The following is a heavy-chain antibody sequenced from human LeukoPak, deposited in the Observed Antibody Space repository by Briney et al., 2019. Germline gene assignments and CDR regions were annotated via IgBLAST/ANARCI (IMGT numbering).Heavy chain of an antibody. V-gene: IGHV3-33*06. CDR2: IWYDGSNK. CDR3: AKDEYSSSFFDY. Sequence: PGGSLRLSSAASGFTFSSYGMHWVRQAPGKGLEWVAVIWYDGSNKYYADSVKGRFTISRDNSKNTLYLQMNSLRAEDTAVYFCAKDEYSSSFFDYWGQRTLVTVSS. D-gene: IGHD6-13*01. CDR1: GFTFSSYG. J-gene: IGHJ4*02.